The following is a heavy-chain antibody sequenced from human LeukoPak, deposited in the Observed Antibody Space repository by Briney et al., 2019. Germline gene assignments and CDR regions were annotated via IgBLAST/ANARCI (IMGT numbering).Heavy chain of an antibody. D-gene: IGHD3-22*01. Sequence: VASVKVSCKASGGTFSSYASSWVRQAPGQGLEWMGRIIPILGIANYAQKFQGRVTITADKSTSTAYMELSSLRSEDTAVYYCAREERITMIVVVTAPLDYWGQGTLVTVSS. CDR2: IIPILGIA. CDR3: AREERITMIVVVTAPLDY. V-gene: IGHV1-69*04. CDR1: GGTFSSYA. J-gene: IGHJ4*02.